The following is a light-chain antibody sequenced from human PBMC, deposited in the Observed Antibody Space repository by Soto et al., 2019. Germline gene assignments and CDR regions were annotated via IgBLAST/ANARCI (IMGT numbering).Light chain of an antibody. V-gene: IGKV1-5*01. Sequence: DIQMTQSPSTLSASVGDRVTITCRASQSISSWLAWYQQKPGKAPKLLIYDASSLESGVPSRFSGSGSGTEFTLTSSSLQPDDFATYYCQQYNSYRTFGQGTKGEIK. CDR3: QQYNSYRT. CDR1: QSISSW. J-gene: IGKJ1*01. CDR2: DAS.